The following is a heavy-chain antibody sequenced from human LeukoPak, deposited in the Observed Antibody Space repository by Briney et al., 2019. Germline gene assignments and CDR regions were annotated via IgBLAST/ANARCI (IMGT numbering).Heavy chain of an antibody. J-gene: IGHJ4*02. CDR3: ARVVRYYDSSGPSDY. CDR2: INAGNGNT. D-gene: IGHD3-22*01. V-gene: IGHV1-3*01. CDR1: GYTFTSYA. Sequence: ASVKVSCKASGYTFTSYAMHWVRQAPGQRLEWMGWINAGNGNTKYSQEFQGRVTITRDTSASTAYMELSSLRSDDTAVYYCARVVRYYDSSGPSDYWGQGTLVTVSS.